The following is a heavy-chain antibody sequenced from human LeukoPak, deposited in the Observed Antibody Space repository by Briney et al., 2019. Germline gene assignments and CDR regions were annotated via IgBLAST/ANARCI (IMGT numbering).Heavy chain of an antibody. CDR2: MSYDGDNK. CDR3: ARDGIVGSPLFKFDY. V-gene: IGHV3-30*03. D-gene: IGHD1-26*01. CDR1: GFTLSSYG. Sequence: PGRSLRLSCAASGFTLSSYGMHWVRQAPGKGLEWVAVMSYDGDNKYYADSVKGRFTISRDNSKNTLYLQMNSLRAEDTAVYYCARDGIVGSPLFKFDYWGQGTLVTVSS. J-gene: IGHJ4*02.